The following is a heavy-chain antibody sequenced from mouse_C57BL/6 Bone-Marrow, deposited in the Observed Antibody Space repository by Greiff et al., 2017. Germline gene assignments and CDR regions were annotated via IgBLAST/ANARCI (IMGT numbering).Heavy chain of an antibody. J-gene: IGHJ3*01. CDR2: IDPNSGGT. CDR3: ARSVYYGAGFAY. Sequence: QVQLQQPGAELVKPGASVKLSCKASGYTFTSYWMHWVKQRPGRGLEWIGMIDPNSGGTKYNEKFKSKATLTVDKPSSTAYMQLSSLTSEDSAVYYCARSVYYGAGFAYWGQGTLVTVSA. V-gene: IGHV1-72*01. CDR1: GYTFTSYW. D-gene: IGHD1-1*01.